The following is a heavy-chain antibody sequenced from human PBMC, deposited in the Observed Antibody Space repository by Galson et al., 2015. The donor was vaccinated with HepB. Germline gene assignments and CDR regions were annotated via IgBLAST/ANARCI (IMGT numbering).Heavy chain of an antibody. CDR1: GFTFSASG. Sequence: SLRLSCAASGFTFSASGMNWVRRIPGKGLDWVSYISSTGTIHYADSVKGRFTISRDNAKNSLYLQMSSLRAEDTAVYYCARDVQYQLPHWFDPWGQGTLVTVSS. CDR3: ARDVQYQLPHWFDP. D-gene: IGHD2-2*01. J-gene: IGHJ5*02. V-gene: IGHV3-48*01. CDR2: ISSTGTI.